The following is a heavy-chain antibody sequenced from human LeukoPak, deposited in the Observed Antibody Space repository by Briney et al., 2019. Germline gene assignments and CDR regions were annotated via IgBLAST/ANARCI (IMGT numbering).Heavy chain of an antibody. Sequence: GGSLRLSCAASGFTFSSYSMNWVRQAPGKGLEWVSSISSSSYIYYADSVKGRFTISRDNAKNSLYLQMNSLRAEDTAVYYCARDSSGSYFHWIDYWGQGTLVTVPS. CDR2: ISSSSYI. D-gene: IGHD1-26*01. V-gene: IGHV3-21*01. CDR3: ARDSSGSYFHWIDY. J-gene: IGHJ4*02. CDR1: GFTFSSYS.